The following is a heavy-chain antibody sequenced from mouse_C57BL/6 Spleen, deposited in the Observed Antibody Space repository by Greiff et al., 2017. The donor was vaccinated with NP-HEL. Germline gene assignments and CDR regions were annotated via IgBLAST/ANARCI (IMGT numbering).Heavy chain of an antibody. Sequence: EVMLVESGGGLVKPGGSLKLSCAASGFTFSDYGMHWVRQAPEKGLEWVAYISSGSSTIYYADTVKGRFTISRDNAKNTLFLQMTSLRSEDTAMYYCARALYYFDYWGQGTTLTVSS. CDR2: ISSGSSTI. J-gene: IGHJ2*01. CDR3: ARALYYFDY. V-gene: IGHV5-17*01. CDR1: GFTFSDYG.